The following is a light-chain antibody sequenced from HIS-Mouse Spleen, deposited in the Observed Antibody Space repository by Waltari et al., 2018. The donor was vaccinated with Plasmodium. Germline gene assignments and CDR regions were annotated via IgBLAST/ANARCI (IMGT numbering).Light chain of an antibody. CDR1: KLGEKY. CDR3: QAWDSSTVV. CDR2: QDS. V-gene: IGLV3-1*01. Sequence: SYELTQPPSVSVSPGQTASITRSGDKLGEKYAFWYQQKRGQSPVLVISQDSKRPSGIPGRFSGSNSGNTATLTISGTQAMDEADYYCQAWDSSTVVFGGGTKLTVL. J-gene: IGLJ2*01.